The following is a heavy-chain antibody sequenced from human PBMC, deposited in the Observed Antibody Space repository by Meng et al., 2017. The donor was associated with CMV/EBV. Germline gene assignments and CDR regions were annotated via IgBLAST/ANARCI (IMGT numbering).Heavy chain of an antibody. CDR2: VSSDGANK. D-gene: IGHD3-3*01. CDR1: GFTFSTYA. Sequence: GESLKISCAASGFTFSTYAMHWVRQVPGKGLEWVAVVSSDGANKYYGDSVKGRFTISRDNSKNTLYLQMNSLRTEDTALYYCARDPHYDFWVEGSNGMDVWGQGTTVTVSS. CDR3: ARDPHYDFWVEGSNGMDV. V-gene: IGHV3-30-3*01. J-gene: IGHJ6*02.